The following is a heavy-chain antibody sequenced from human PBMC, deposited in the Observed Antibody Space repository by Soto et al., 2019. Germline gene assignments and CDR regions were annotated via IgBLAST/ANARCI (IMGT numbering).Heavy chain of an antibody. CDR3: ARHAKDRGVIGWFDP. CDR2: IYYSGST. Sequence: PSETLSLTCTVSGGSISSSSYYRGWIRQPPGKGLEWIGSIYYSGSTYYNPSLKSRVTISVDTSKNQFSLKLSSVTAADTAVYYCARHAKDRGVIGWFDPWGQGTLVTVSS. D-gene: IGHD3-10*01. CDR1: GGSISSSSYY. V-gene: IGHV4-39*01. J-gene: IGHJ5*02.